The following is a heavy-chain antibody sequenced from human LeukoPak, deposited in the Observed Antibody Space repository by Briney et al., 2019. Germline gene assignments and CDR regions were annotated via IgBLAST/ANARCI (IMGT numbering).Heavy chain of an antibody. CDR1: GGSISSYY. J-gene: IGHJ4*02. Sequence: SETLSLTCTVSGGSISSYYWSWIRQPPGKGLECIGYIYYSGSTNYNPSLKSRVTISVDTSKNQFSLKLSSVTAADTAVYYCARESGYSSSWSTRIFDYWGQGTLVTVSS. V-gene: IGHV4-59*01. CDR3: ARESGYSSSWSTRIFDY. CDR2: IYYSGST. D-gene: IGHD6-13*01.